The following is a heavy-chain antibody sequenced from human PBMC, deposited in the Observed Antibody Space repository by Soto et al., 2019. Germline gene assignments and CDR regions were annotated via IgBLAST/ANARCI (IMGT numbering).Heavy chain of an antibody. CDR2: IIPILGTP. CDR3: AILVLDVDS. J-gene: IGHJ4*02. V-gene: IGHV1-69*14. D-gene: IGHD3-10*01. Sequence: QVQLVQSGAEVQKPGSSVNVSCKASGDTPSTYAISWVRQAPGQGLEWMGGIIPILGTPNYAQRFQGKITISADTSTRTTYMELNSVTSDNTAMFYCAILVLDVDSRCQGTLVIVSS. CDR1: GDTPSTYA.